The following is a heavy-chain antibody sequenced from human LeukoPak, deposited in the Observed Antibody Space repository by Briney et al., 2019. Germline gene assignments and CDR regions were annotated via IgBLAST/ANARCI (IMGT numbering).Heavy chain of an antibody. J-gene: IGHJ4*02. CDR1: RFTFSSFW. CDR3: AREFVEGSVSYLFDY. D-gene: IGHD3-10*01. V-gene: IGHV3-74*01. Sequence: GGSLRLSCAASRFTFSSFWMHWGRQAPGKGLVWVSRINSDGSSTSYADSVKGRFTISRDNAKNTLYLQMNSLRAEDTAVYYCAREFVEGSVSYLFDYSGQGTLVTVSS. CDR2: INSDGSST.